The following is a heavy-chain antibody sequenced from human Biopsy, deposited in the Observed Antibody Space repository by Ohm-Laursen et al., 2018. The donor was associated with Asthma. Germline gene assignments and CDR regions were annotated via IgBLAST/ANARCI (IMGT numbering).Heavy chain of an antibody. V-gene: IGHV3-30*18. CDR3: AKDEGKVKNWFDP. CDR1: GFTLSNFG. CDR2: ISDDGGQK. D-gene: IGHD2/OR15-2a*01. Sequence: SLRLSCAASGFTLSNFGMHWLRQAPGKGLEWLAVISDDGGQKHYGASVKGRFTISRDNSKSTVFLDMTSLKDEGTGLYFCAKDEGKVKNWFDPWGPGTRVNVSS. J-gene: IGHJ5*02.